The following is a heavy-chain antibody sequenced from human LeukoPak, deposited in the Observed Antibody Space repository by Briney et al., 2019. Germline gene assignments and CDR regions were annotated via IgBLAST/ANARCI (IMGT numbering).Heavy chain of an antibody. CDR1: GYTFTSYY. D-gene: IGHD3-10*01. Sequence: ASVKVSCKASGYTFTSYYMHWVRQAPGQGLEWMGIINPSGGSTSYAQKFQGRVTMTRDTSTSTVYMELSSLRSEDTAVYYCTMVRGVRSVWFDPWGQGTLVTVSS. CDR3: TMVRGVRSVWFDP. CDR2: INPSGGST. V-gene: IGHV1-46*03. J-gene: IGHJ5*01.